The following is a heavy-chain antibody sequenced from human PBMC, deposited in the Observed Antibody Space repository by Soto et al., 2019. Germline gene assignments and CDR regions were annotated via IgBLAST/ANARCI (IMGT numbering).Heavy chain of an antibody. CDR1: GGSFSGYY. CDR2: INHSGGT. Sequence: KTSETLSLTCAVYGGSFSGYYWSWIRQPPGKGLEWIGEINHSGGTNYNPSLKSRVTISVDTSKNQFSLKLSSVTAADTAVYYCARGRKLRFCDYWGQGTLATVSS. J-gene: IGHJ4*02. D-gene: IGHD3-3*01. V-gene: IGHV4-34*01. CDR3: ARGRKLRFCDY.